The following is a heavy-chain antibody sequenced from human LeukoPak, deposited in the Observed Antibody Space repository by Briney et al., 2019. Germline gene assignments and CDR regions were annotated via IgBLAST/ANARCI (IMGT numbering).Heavy chain of an antibody. J-gene: IGHJ4*02. Sequence: GGSLRLSCAASGFTFSSYGMSWVRQAPGKGLEWVSAISGSGGSTYYADSVKGRFTISRDNSKNTLYLQMNSLRAEGTAVYYCAKARIVGGYDPSFDYWGQGTLVTVSS. CDR2: ISGSGGST. D-gene: IGHD5-12*01. V-gene: IGHV3-23*01. CDR1: GFTFSSYG. CDR3: AKARIVGGYDPSFDY.